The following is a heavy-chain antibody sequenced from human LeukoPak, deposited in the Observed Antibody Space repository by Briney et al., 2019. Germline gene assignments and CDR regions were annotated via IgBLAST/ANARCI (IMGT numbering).Heavy chain of an antibody. CDR3: ARLAVAGRWFDP. V-gene: IGHV4-59*08. CDR2: IYYSGST. CDR1: GGSINSYY. J-gene: IGHJ5*02. Sequence: SETLSLTCTVSGGSINSYYWSWIRQPPGKGLEWIGYIYYSGSTNYNPSLKSRVTISVDTSKNQFSLRLSSVTAADTAVYYCARLAVAGRWFDPWGQGTLVTVSS. D-gene: IGHD6-19*01.